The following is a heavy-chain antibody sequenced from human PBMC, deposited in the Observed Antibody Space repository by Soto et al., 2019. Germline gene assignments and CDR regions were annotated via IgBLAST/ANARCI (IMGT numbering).Heavy chain of an antibody. CDR2: INWNRGSI. D-gene: IGHD5-18*01. CDR3: AKALSGYTYGPFDY. Sequence: PGGSLRLSCAASGFTLDDYAMHWVRQTPGKGLEWVSGINWNRGSIGYADFVKGRFTISKDIANNSLYLQMNSLRAEDTGLYYCAKALSGYTYGPFDYWGQGTQVTVSS. V-gene: IGHV3-9*01. J-gene: IGHJ4*02. CDR1: GFTLDDYA.